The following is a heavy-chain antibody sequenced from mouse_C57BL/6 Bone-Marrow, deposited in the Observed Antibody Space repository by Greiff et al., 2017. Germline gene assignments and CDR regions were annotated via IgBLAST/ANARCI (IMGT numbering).Heavy chain of an antibody. CDR2: IWSGGST. D-gene: IGHD2-4*01. CDR1: GFSLTSYG. J-gene: IGHJ2*01. CDR3: AREYDYVDFDY. Sequence: VKLQESGPGLVQPSQSLSITCTVSGFSLTSYGVHWVRQSPGKGLEWLGVIWSGGSTDYTAAFISRLSISKDNSKSQVFFKMNSLQADDTARYNCAREYDYVDFDYWGQGTTLTVSS. V-gene: IGHV2-2*01.